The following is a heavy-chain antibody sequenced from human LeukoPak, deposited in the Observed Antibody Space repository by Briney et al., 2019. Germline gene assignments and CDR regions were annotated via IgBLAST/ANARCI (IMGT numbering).Heavy chain of an antibody. Sequence: QTGGSLRLSCAASGFTFSSYGMHWVRQAPGKGLEWVAVISYDGGNKYYADSVKGRFTISRDNSKNTLYLQMNSLRAEDTAVYYCARVGYYDFWSGSRNVGPALDYWGQGTLVTVSS. J-gene: IGHJ4*02. CDR3: ARVGYYDFWSGSRNVGPALDY. D-gene: IGHD3-3*01. V-gene: IGHV3-30*03. CDR2: ISYDGGNK. CDR1: GFTFSSYG.